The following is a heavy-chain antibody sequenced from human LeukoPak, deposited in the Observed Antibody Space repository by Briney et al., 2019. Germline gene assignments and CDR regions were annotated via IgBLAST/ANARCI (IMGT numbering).Heavy chain of an antibody. CDR3: ARGVFIAARHHNWFDP. Sequence: HWASVTVSCKASGYTFTGYYMHWVRQAPGQGLEWMGWINPNSGGTNYAQKFQGRVTMTRDTFISTAYMELSRLRSDDTAVYYCARGVFIAARHHNWFDPWGQGTLVTVSS. CDR1: GYTFTGYY. J-gene: IGHJ5*02. D-gene: IGHD6-6*01. V-gene: IGHV1-2*02. CDR2: INPNSGGT.